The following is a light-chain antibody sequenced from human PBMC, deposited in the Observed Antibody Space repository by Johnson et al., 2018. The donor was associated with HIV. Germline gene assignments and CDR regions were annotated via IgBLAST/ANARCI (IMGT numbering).Light chain of an antibody. J-gene: IGLJ1*01. CDR3: GTWDSSLSAGGV. Sequence: QSVLTQPPSVSAAPGQKVTISCSGSSSTVGNNFVSWYQVLPGTAPKLLIYKNNERPSGIPDRFSGSKSGTSATLGITGLQTGDEADYYCGTWDSSLSAGGVFGTGTKVTVL. V-gene: IGLV1-51*02. CDR2: KNN. CDR1: SSTVGNNF.